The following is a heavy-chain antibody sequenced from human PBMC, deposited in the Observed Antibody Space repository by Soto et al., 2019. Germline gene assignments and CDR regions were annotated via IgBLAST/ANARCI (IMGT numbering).Heavy chain of an antibody. J-gene: IGHJ1*01. Sequence: SXGSLKLSCLASGFTFSSTAMSWVRQAPGKGLDWVSAISNSGTATYYADPVKGRFTISRDNSENTVFLQMNSLRADDTALYYCSTGGYWGQGAQVTVSS. CDR1: GFTFSSTA. CDR2: ISNSGTAT. V-gene: IGHV3-23*01. CDR3: STGGY.